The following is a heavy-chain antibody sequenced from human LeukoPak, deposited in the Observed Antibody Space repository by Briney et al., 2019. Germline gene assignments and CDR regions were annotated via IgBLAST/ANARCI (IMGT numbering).Heavy chain of an antibody. CDR3: ARWGPSPSDY. Sequence: ASVKVSCKASGYIFINHGIAWVRQAPGQGLEYMGWISAYNGNTDYAQNLQGRVTMTTDTSTTTAYMELRSLTSDDTAAYYCARWGPSPSDYWGQGTLVTVSS. J-gene: IGHJ4*02. D-gene: IGHD3-16*01. CDR1: GYIFINHG. V-gene: IGHV1-18*01. CDR2: ISAYNGNT.